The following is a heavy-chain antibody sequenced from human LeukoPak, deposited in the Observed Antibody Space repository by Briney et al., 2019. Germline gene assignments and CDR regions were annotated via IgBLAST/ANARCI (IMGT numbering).Heavy chain of an antibody. CDR3: ARVRGYSYGYNWFDP. V-gene: IGHV4-39*07. CDR1: GGSISSSTYY. D-gene: IGHD5-18*01. J-gene: IGHJ5*02. CDR2: IYYSGST. Sequence: SETLSLTCTVSGGSISSSTYYWGWIRQPPGKGLEWIGSIYYSGSTYYTPSLKSRVTISVDTSKNQFSLKLSSVTAADTAVYYCARVRGYSYGYNWFDPWGQGTLVTVSS.